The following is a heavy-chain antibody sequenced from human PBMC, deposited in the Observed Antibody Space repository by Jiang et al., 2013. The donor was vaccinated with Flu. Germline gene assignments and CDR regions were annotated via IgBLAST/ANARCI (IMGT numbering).Heavy chain of an antibody. CDR2: INPNSGGT. CDR1: GYTFTGYY. J-gene: IGHJ4*02. D-gene: IGHD3-3*01. CDR3: ARVPTIFGVVIGDYFDY. V-gene: IGHV1-2*02. Sequence: QSGAEVKKPGASVKVSCKASGYTFTGYYMHWVRQAPGQGLEWMGWINPNSGGTNYAQKFQGRVTMTRDTSISTAYMELSRLRSDDTAVYYCARVPTIFGVVIGDYFDYWGQGTLVTVSS.